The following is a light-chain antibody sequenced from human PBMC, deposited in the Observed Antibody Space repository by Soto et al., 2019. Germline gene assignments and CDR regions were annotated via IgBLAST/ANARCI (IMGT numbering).Light chain of an antibody. V-gene: IGKV3-15*01. J-gene: IGKJ2*01. CDR2: GAS. Sequence: EIVMTQSPATLSVSPGERATLSCRASQSVSSNLAWYQQKPGQAPRLLIYGASTRVTGIPARFSGSGSGTEFTLTISSLQSEDFAVYYCQQYNNWPPYTFGQGTKLEIK. CDR3: QQYNNWPPYT. CDR1: QSVSSN.